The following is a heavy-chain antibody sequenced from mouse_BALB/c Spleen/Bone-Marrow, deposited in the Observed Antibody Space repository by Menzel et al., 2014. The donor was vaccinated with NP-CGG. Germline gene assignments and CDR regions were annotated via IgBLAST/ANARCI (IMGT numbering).Heavy chain of an antibody. CDR3: ARRGLLRSQGFAY. Sequence: EVQGVESGGGLVQPGGSLKLSCAASGFDFSRHWMSWVRQAPGKGLEWIGEINPDSSTINYTPSLKDKFIISRDNAKNTLYLQMSKVRSEDTALYYCARRGLLRSQGFAYWGQGTLVTVSA. D-gene: IGHD1-1*01. J-gene: IGHJ3*01. V-gene: IGHV4-1*02. CDR1: GFDFSRHW. CDR2: INPDSSTI.